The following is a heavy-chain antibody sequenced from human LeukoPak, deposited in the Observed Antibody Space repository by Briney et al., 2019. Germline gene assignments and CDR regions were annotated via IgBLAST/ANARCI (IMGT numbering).Heavy chain of an antibody. J-gene: IGHJ6*02. Sequence: PSETLSLTCAVYGGSFSDYYWSWIRQPPGKGLEWIGYIYYSGSTYYNPSLKSRVTISVDTSKNQFSLKLSSVTAADTAVYYCARVLYGSGIYSMDVWGQGTTVTVSS. CDR1: GGSFSDYY. CDR3: ARVLYGSGIYSMDV. CDR2: IYYSGST. V-gene: IGHV4-30-4*08. D-gene: IGHD3-10*01.